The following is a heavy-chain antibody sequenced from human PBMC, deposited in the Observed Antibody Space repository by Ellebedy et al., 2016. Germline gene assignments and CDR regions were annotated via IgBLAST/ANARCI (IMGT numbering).Heavy chain of an antibody. J-gene: IGHJ4*02. CDR3: AKCRHINGCLLDY. CDR1: GFTFSSHA. D-gene: IGHD6-19*01. CDR2: VVGSGERT. Sequence: GESLKISCAASGFTFSSHAMSWVRQAPGKGPEWVSAVVGSGERTFYADSVKGRFTISRDNSKNRLYLQMSSLKVEDTATYYCAKCRHINGCLLDYWGQGTLVTVSS. V-gene: IGHV3-23*01.